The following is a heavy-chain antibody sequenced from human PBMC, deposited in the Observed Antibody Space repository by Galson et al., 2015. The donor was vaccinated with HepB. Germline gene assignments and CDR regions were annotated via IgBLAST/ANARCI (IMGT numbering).Heavy chain of an antibody. CDR1: GFTFGDYA. D-gene: IGHD3-10*01. CDR3: TGPLWFGELPFGYYYYGMDV. V-gene: IGHV3-49*03. Sequence: SLRLSCAASGFTFGDYAMSWFRQAPGKGLEWVGFIRSKAYGGTTEYAASVKGRFTISRDDSKSIAYLQMNSLKTEDTAVYYCTGPLWFGELPFGYYYYGMDVWGQGTTVTVSS. CDR2: IRSKAYGGTT. J-gene: IGHJ6*02.